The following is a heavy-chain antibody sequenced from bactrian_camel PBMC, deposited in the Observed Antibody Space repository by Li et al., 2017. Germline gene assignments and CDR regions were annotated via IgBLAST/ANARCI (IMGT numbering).Heavy chain of an antibody. Sequence: HVQLVESGGGSVQAGESLRLTCAGTGISLRSAFCVGWFRQTPGQEREGVASIRPAGATTAYASSVRDRFVISLDTATDTVYLQMNSLRPEDTAMYYCASAPDGWHGFWDSWGQGTQVTVS. CDR2: IRPAGATT. CDR3: ASAPDGWHGFWDS. V-gene: IGHV3S61*01. D-gene: IGHD7*01. J-gene: IGHJ4*01. CDR1: GISLRSAFC.